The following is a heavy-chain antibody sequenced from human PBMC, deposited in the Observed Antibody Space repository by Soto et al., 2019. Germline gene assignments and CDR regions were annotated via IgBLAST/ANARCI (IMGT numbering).Heavy chain of an antibody. CDR2: IYHSGST. J-gene: IGHJ6*02. CDR3: ARVSSLLYYYYNGMDV. V-gene: IGHV4-4*02. Sequence: LSLTCAVSGGSISSSNWWSWVRQPPGKGLEWIGEIYHSGSTNYNPSLKSRVTISVDKSKNQFSLKLSSVTAADTAVYYCARVSSLLYYYYNGMDVWGQGTTVTVS. D-gene: IGHD6-13*01. CDR1: GGSISSSNW.